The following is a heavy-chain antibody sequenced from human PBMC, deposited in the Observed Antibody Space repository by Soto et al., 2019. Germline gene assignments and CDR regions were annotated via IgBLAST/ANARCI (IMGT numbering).Heavy chain of an antibody. CDR2: ISWDGGST. CDR3: AKDGRNYYYGMDV. D-gene: IGHD1-26*01. CDR1: GFTFDDYT. V-gene: IGHV3-43*01. Sequence: EVQLVESGGVVVQPGGSLRLSCAASGFTFDDYTMHWVRQAPGKGLEWVSLISWDGGSTYYADSVKGRFTISRDNSKNSLYLQMNSLRTEDTALYYCAKDGRNYYYGMDVWGQGTTVTVSS. J-gene: IGHJ6*02.